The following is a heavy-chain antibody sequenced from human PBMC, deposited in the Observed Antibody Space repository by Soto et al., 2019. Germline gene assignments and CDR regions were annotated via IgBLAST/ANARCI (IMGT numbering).Heavy chain of an antibody. J-gene: IGHJ4*02. CDR2: IIPIFGTA. V-gene: IGHV1-69*13. Sequence: ASVKVSCKASGGTFSSYAISWVRQAPGQGLEWMGGIIPIFGTANYAQKFQGRVTITADESTSTAYMELSSLGSEDTAVYYCARAPWIQLWSNYFDYWGQGTLVTVSS. CDR3: ARAPWIQLWSNYFDY. CDR1: GGTFSSYA. D-gene: IGHD5-18*01.